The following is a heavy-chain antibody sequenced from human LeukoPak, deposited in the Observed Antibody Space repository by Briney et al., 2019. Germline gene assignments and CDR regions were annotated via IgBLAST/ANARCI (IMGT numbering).Heavy chain of an antibody. CDR3: ARGGWQQLDY. Sequence: GGSLRLSCAASEFTVRSNYMGWVRQAPGKGLEWVSVISSGGSTYYADSVKGRFTISRDNSKNTLYLQMNNLRADDTAVYYCARGGWQQLDYWGQGTLVSVSS. V-gene: IGHV3-53*01. D-gene: IGHD6-13*01. CDR2: ISSGGST. J-gene: IGHJ4*02. CDR1: EFTVRSNY.